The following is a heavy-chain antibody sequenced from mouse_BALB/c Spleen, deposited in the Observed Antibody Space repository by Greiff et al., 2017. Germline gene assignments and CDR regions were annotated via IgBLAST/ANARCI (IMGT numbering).Heavy chain of an antibody. CDR3: ARGGYGNHYYAMDY. CDR2: IYPGGGYT. D-gene: IGHD2-10*02. Sequence: QVQLKQSGAELVRPGTSVKISCKASGYTFTNYWLGWVKQRPGHGLEWIGDIYPGGGYTNYNEKFKGKATLTADTSSSTAYMQLSSLTSEDSAVYFCARGGYGNHYYAMDYWGQGTSVTVSS. J-gene: IGHJ4*01. V-gene: IGHV1-63*02. CDR1: GYTFTNYW.